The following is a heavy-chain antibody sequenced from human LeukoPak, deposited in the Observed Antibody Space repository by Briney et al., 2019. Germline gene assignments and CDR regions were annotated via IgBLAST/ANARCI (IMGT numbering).Heavy chain of an antibody. CDR3: ARDKRGYSYGQPYYFDY. CDR2: ISGSGGST. CDR1: GFTFSSYA. V-gene: IGHV3-23*01. D-gene: IGHD5-18*01. Sequence: GGSLRLSCAASGFTFSSYAMSWVRQAPGKGLEWVSAISGSGGSTYYADSVKGRFTISRDNSKNTLYLQMNSLRAEDTAVYYCARDKRGYSYGQPYYFDYWGQGTLVSVSS. J-gene: IGHJ4*02.